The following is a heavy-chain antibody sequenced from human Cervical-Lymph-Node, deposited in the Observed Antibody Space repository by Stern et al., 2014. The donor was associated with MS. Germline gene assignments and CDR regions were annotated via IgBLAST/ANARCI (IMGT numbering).Heavy chain of an antibody. J-gene: IGHJ4*02. CDR2: FDPEDGVT. V-gene: IGHV1-24*01. Sequence: QVQLVESGAEVKKPGASVTVSCNVAGHPLSELAMHWLRQLPTRGLEWMGQFDPEDGVTVYAQQFQGRLSMTEDTSTGTAYMTLTALRSEDTAVYYCATDRGFKWGPGTLVTVSS. CDR1: GHPLSELA. CDR3: ATDRGFK. D-gene: IGHD3-10*01.